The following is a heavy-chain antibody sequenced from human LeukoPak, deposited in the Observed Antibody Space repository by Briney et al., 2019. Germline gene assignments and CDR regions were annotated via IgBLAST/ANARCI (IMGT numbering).Heavy chain of an antibody. CDR3: ARTKPVDTAMVSMLTDY. D-gene: IGHD5-18*01. CDR2: ISSSSSYI. V-gene: IGHV3-21*01. CDR1: GFTFSSYS. Sequence: PGESLRLSCAASGFTFSSYSMNWVRQAPGKGLEWVSSISSSSSYIYYADSVKGRFTISRDNAKNSLYLQMNSLRAEDTAVYYCARTKPVDTAMVSMLTDYWGQGTLVTVSS. J-gene: IGHJ4*02.